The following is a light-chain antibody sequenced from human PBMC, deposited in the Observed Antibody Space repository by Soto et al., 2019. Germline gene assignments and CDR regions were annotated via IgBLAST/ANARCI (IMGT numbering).Light chain of an antibody. CDR2: RAS. CDR3: EQYGSYWT. V-gene: IGKV3-20*01. CDR1: QSVSSSY. J-gene: IGKJ1*01. Sequence: EIVLTQSPGTLSLSPGERATLSCRACQSVSSSYLAWYQQKPGQAPRLLIYRASSRATGIPDRFSGSGSGTDFTLTISRLEPEDFAVYYCEQYGSYWTFGQGTKVDVK.